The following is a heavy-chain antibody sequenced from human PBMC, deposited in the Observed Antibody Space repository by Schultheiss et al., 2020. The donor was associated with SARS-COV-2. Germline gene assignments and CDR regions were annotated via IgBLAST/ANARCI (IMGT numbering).Heavy chain of an antibody. CDR3: ARGQYCSGGSCYSVFDY. J-gene: IGHJ4*02. V-gene: IGHV1-2*02. CDR1: GYTFTGYY. D-gene: IGHD2-15*01. Sequence: ASVKVSCKASGYTFTGYYMHWVRQAPGQGLEWMGWINPNSGGTNYAQKFQGRVTMTRDTSTSTVYMELSSLRSEDTAVYYCARGQYCSGGSCYSVFDYWGQGTLVTVSS. CDR2: INPNSGGT.